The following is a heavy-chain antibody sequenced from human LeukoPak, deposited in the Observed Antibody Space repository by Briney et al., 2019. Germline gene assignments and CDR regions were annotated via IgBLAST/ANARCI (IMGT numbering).Heavy chain of an antibody. CDR2: IYYGGST. CDR3: ARRSHCTGDSCYPV. D-gene: IGHD2-15*01. CDR1: GDSLTSSSHY. V-gene: IGHV4-39*01. Sequence: SETLSLTCTVSGDSLTSSSHYCAWLRRPPGKGLEWFGSIYYGGSTYYNPSLKSRVTISQDTSKNQFSLKVNTVPAADTAVYHCARRSHCTGDSCYPVWGQGTTVTVSS. J-gene: IGHJ6*02.